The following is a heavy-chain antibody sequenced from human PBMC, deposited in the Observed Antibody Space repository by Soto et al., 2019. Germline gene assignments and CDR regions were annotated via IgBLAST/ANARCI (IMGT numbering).Heavy chain of an antibody. J-gene: IGHJ5*02. Sequence: QITLKESGPTLVKPTQTLTPTCTFSGFSLSTSGVGVGWIRQPPGKALEWLALIYWDDDKRYSPSLKSRLTITKDTSKNQVVLTMTNMDPVDTATYYCAHRRRYYDSNWFHPWGQGTMVTVSS. CDR2: IYWDDDK. D-gene: IGHD3-22*01. V-gene: IGHV2-5*02. CDR1: GFSLSTSGVG. CDR3: AHRRRYYDSNWFHP.